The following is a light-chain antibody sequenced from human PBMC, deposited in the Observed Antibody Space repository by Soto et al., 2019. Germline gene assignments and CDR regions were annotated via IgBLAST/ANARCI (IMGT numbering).Light chain of an antibody. J-gene: IGKJ3*01. V-gene: IGKV3-11*02. CDR2: DSS. Sequence: EMVLTQSPATLSLSPGDRATLSCRASQSVGRYLAWYQQRPGQAPRLLIYDSSNRVTGIPARFSGNGSGRDFTLTISSLEPEDFAVYYCQQYYSYPITFGPGTKVDIK. CDR1: QSVGRY. CDR3: QQYYSYPIT.